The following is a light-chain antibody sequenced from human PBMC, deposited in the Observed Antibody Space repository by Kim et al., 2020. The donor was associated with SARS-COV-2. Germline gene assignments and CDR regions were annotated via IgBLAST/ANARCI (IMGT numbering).Light chain of an antibody. J-gene: IGLJ1*01. V-gene: IGLV2-14*03. CDR2: GVI. CDR1: NSDVGGYNF. Sequence: GQSYTISCTGTNSDVGGYNFVSWYQQHPGKVPKLMLYGVINRPSGISPRFSGSKSGNTASLTISGLQADDVADYYCSSYTSSNTLVFGTGTKVTVL. CDR3: SSYTSSNTLV.